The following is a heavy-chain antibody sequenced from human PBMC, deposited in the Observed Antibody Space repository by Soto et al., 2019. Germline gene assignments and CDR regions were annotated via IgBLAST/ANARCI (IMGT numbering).Heavy chain of an antibody. CDR2: INGDATST. CDR1: GFTLNNYW. Sequence: GGSLRLSCAASGFTLNNYWMHGVRQAPGMGLVWVSRINGDATSTSYADSVKGRFTISRDNARNTLYLQMNSLRAEDTALYYCARGDIAAETFFYYYGMDLWGQGTTVTVPS. V-gene: IGHV3-74*01. CDR3: ARGDIAAETFFYYYGMDL. J-gene: IGHJ6*02. D-gene: IGHD6-13*01.